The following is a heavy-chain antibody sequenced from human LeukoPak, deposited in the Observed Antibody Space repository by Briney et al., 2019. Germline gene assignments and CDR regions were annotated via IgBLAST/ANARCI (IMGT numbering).Heavy chain of an antibody. CDR1: GGTFSRYT. D-gene: IGHD3-22*01. V-gene: IGHV1-69*04. Sequence: ASVKVSCKASGGTFSRYTITWVRQAPGQGLEWMGRIVPTLGIAYYGQKFQGRVTITADKSTSTAYMELSSLSSEDTAIYYCARDIPRDNSGYYSGNGFDYWGQGTLVTVSS. J-gene: IGHJ4*02. CDR2: IVPTLGIA. CDR3: ARDIPRDNSGYYSGNGFDY.